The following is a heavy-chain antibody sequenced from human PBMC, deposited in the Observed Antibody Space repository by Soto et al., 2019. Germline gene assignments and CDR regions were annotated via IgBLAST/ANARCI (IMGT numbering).Heavy chain of an antibody. Sequence: ASVKVSCKASGGTFSSYAISWVRQAPGQGLEWRGIINPSGGSTSYAQKFQGRVTMTRDTSTSTVYMELSSLRSEDTAVYYCARDLTAMGPYYYYDYGRDVWC. D-gene: IGHD5-18*01. CDR2: INPSGGST. CDR1: GGTFSSYA. V-gene: IGHV1-46*01. CDR3: ARDLTAMGPYYYYDYGRDV. J-gene: IGHJ6*02.